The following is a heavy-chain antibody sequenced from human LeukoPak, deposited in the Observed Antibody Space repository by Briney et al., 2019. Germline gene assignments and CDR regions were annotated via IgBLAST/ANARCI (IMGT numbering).Heavy chain of an antibody. CDR3: ARVDGSVDY. Sequence: ASVKVSCKSSGYTFTRYDINWVRQATGQGLEWMGWINTKSGMTGHAQKFQGRITITKDTSISTVHMELSSLSSEDTAVYFCARVDGSVDYWGQGTLVTVSS. J-gene: IGHJ4*02. CDR1: GYTFTRYD. CDR2: INTKSGMT. D-gene: IGHD3-22*01. V-gene: IGHV1-8*03.